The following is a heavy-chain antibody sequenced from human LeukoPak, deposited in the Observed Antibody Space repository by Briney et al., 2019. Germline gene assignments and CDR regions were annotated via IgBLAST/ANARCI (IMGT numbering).Heavy chain of an antibody. Sequence: SETLSLTCTVSGGSISNHYWSWIRRPPGRGLEWIGYIYASGSTKYNPSLESRVAMPVDTSKNLFSLKVSSVTAADTAVYYCARSLYGHYFDYWGQGTLVTVSS. D-gene: IGHD2-8*01. CDR2: IYASGST. J-gene: IGHJ4*02. V-gene: IGHV4-59*11. CDR3: ARSLYGHYFDY. CDR1: GGSISNHY.